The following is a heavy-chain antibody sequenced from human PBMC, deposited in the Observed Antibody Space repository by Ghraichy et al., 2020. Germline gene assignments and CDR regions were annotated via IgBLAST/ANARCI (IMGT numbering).Heavy chain of an antibody. V-gene: IGHV7-4-1*02. D-gene: IGHD3-10*01. CDR1: GYTFTNYA. CDR2: INTNTGNP. J-gene: IGHJ1*01. Sequence: ASVKVSCKASGYTFTNYAMNWVRQAPGQGLEWMGWINTNTGNPTYAQGFTGRFVFSLDTSVSTAYLQISSLKAEDTAVYYCARVGEYYYGSGSLSGERPEYSNHWGQGTLVTVSS. CDR3: ARVGEYYYGSGSLSGERPEYSNH.